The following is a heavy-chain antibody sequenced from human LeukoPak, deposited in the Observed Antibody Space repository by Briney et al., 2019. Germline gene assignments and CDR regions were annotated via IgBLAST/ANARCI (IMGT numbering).Heavy chain of an antibody. V-gene: IGHV4-59*01. CDR3: AREASDGYNYPYYFDY. CDR1: GGSFSSYY. D-gene: IGHD5-24*01. J-gene: IGHJ4*02. CDR2: IYYSGST. Sequence: PSETLSLTCAVYGGSFSSYYWSWIRQPPGKGLEWIGYIYYSGSTNYNPSLKSRVTISVDTSKNQFSLKLSSVTAADTAVYYCAREASDGYNYPYYFDYWGQGTLVTVSS.